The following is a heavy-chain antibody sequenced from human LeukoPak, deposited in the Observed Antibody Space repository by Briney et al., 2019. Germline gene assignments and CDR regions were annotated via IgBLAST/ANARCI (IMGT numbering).Heavy chain of an antibody. D-gene: IGHD7-27*01. CDR3: ARERDWGSGDYYNGMDV. V-gene: IGHV3-66*01. J-gene: IGHJ6*02. CDR1: GFTVRSNY. Sequence: GGSLRLSCAVSGFTVRSNYINLVRQAPGRGLEWVSVIFSGGNAYYADSVKGRFITSKDISKNMIYLVMNSLRVEDTSVHYCARERDWGSGDYYNGMDVWGQGTTVIVS. CDR2: IFSGGNA.